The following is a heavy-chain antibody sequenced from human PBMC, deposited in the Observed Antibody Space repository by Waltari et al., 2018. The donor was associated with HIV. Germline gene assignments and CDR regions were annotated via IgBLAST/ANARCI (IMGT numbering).Heavy chain of an antibody. D-gene: IGHD3-3*01. Sequence: QLQLQESGPGLVKPSETLSLTCTVSGGSISSSSYYWGWIRQPPGKGLEWIGSIYYSGSTYYNPSLKSRVTISVDTSKNQFSLKLSSVTAADTAVYYCARHRSHLRFLEWLFSFFFDYWGQGTLVTVSS. CDR3: ARHRSHLRFLEWLFSFFFDY. J-gene: IGHJ4*02. CDR1: GGSISSSSYY. CDR2: IYYSGST. V-gene: IGHV4-39*01.